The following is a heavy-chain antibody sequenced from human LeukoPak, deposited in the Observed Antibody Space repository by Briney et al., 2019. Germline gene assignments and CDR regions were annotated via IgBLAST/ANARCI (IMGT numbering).Heavy chain of an antibody. J-gene: IGHJ4*02. CDR1: GGSFSGYY. D-gene: IGHD3-22*01. CDR2: INYRGST. V-gene: IGHV4-34*01. Sequence: SETLSLTCAVYGGSFSGYYWSWIRQPPGKGLEWIGEINYRGSTNYNPSLKSRVTISVDTSKNQFSLKLSSVTAADTAVYYCARGKPYYYDSSGYYYALGYWGQGTLVTVSS. CDR3: ARGKPYYYDSSGYYYALGY.